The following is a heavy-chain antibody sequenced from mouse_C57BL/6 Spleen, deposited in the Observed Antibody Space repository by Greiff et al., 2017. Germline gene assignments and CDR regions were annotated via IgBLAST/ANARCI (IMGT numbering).Heavy chain of an antibody. CDR1: GYTFTSYW. V-gene: IGHV1-55*01. D-gene: IGHD1-1*01. CDR3: ARSGLYYGSSYGY. Sequence: QVQLQQPGAELVKPGASVKMSCKASGYTFTSYWITWVKQRPGQGLEWIGDIYPGSGSTNYNEKFKSKATLTVDTSSSTAYMQLSSLTSEDSAVYYCARSGLYYGSSYGYWGQGTTLTVSS. CDR2: IYPGSGST. J-gene: IGHJ2*01.